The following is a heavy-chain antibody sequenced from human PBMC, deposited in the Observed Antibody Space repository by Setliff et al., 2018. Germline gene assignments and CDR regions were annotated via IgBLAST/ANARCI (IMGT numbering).Heavy chain of an antibody. V-gene: IGHV4-31*01. CDR2: IYYSGIT. CDR1: GGSISSGGYY. Sequence: KPSETLSLTCTVSGGSISSGGYYWSWIRQHPGKGLEWIGYIYYSGITYYNPSLKSLVTISVDTSKNQFSLKLSSVNAADTAVYYCARVGRSSSWDGGDAFDILGQGTMVTVSS. D-gene: IGHD6-13*01. J-gene: IGHJ3*02. CDR3: ARVGRSSSWDGGDAFDI.